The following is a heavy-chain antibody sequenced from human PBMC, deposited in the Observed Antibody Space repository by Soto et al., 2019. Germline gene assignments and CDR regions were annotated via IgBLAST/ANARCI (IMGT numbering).Heavy chain of an antibody. CDR1: GFTFSSYA. CDR3: ARAEEDYDFWSGYRFLFDY. Sequence: QVQLVESGGGVVQPGRSLRLSCAASGFTFSSYAMHWVRQAPGKGLEWVAVISYDGSNKYYADSVKGRFTISRDNSKNTLYLQMNSLRAEDTAVYYCARAEEDYDFWSGYRFLFDYWGQGNLVTVSS. V-gene: IGHV3-30-3*01. CDR2: ISYDGSNK. J-gene: IGHJ4*02. D-gene: IGHD3-3*01.